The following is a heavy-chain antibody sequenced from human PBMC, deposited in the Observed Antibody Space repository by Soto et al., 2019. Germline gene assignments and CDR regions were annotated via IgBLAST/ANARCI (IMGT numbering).Heavy chain of an antibody. Sequence: PGESLKISCKGSGYSFTSYWIGWVRQMPGKGLECMGIIYPGDSDTRYSPSLQGQVTISADKSISTAYLQWSSLKASDTAMYYCARQRYGGKYYYGMDVWGQGTTVTVSS. CDR3: ARQRYGGKYYYGMDV. CDR1: GYSFTSYW. D-gene: IGHD5-18*01. J-gene: IGHJ6*02. CDR2: IYPGDSDT. V-gene: IGHV5-51*01.